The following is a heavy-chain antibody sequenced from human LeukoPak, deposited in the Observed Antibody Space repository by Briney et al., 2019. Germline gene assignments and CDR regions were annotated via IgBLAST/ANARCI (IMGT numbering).Heavy chain of an antibody. D-gene: IGHD1-14*01. V-gene: IGHV3-7*01. J-gene: IGHJ4*02. CDR2: INQGGSDK. CDR3: TRDRSRAEDD. Sequence: GGSLRLSCAASGFTFSSYWMTWVRQAPGKGLEWVANINQGGSDKYYVDSVKGRFTISRDNANNLLYLQMNSLRGEDTAVYYCTRDRSRAEDDWGQGTLVTVSS. CDR1: GFTFSSYW.